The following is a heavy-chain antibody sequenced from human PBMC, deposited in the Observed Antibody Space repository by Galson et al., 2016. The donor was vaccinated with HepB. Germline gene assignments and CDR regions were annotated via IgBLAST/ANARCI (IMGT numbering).Heavy chain of an antibody. Sequence: SVKVSCKASGYTFIGYYMHWVRQAPGQGLEWMGIINPSGGSTSYAQKFQGRVSVTRDTSTSAVYMELSSLRSEDTAVYYCAREKYYDISTGSFLGMDVWGQGTTVTVSS. CDR2: INPSGGST. V-gene: IGHV1-46*01. D-gene: IGHD3-9*01. J-gene: IGHJ6*02. CDR3: AREKYYDISTGSFLGMDV. CDR1: GYTFIGYY.